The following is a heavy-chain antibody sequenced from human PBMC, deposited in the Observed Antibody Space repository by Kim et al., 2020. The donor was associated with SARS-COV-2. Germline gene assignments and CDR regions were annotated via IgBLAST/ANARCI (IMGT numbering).Heavy chain of an antibody. CDR3: VKGAWLDY. V-gene: IGHV3-23*01. CDR2: DANT. D-gene: IGHD3-16*01. Sequence: DANTYCAESGKGRLTVSRDSARNMLYLQMKSRRADDTAVYYCVKGAWLDYWGPGTLVTVSS. J-gene: IGHJ4*02.